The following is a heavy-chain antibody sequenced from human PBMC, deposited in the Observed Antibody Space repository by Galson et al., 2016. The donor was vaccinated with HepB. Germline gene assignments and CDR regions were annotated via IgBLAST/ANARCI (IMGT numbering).Heavy chain of an antibody. J-gene: IGHJ6*02. V-gene: IGHV3-21*01. Sequence: SLRLSCAASGFTFSTYSMNWVRQAPGKGLEWVSSISKRSGYIYYIDSVKGRFTISRDNAKNSLYLQMNSLRAEDTAVYYCATAPIFGVVTAVDYYYYGMDIWGQGTMVTVSS. CDR2: ISKRSGYI. CDR1: GFTFSTYS. D-gene: IGHD3-3*01. CDR3: ATAPIFGVVTAVDYYYYGMDI.